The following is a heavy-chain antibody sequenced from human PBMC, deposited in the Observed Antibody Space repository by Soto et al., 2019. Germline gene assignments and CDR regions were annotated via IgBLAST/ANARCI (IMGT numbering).Heavy chain of an antibody. CDR1: GGSISSGCYY. J-gene: IGHJ6*02. CDR2: IYYSGST. V-gene: IGHV4-31*03. Sequence: GPGKTSETLSLTCTVSGGSISSGCYYWSWILQHPGKGLEWIGYIYYSGSTYYNPSLKSRVTISVDTSKNQFSLKLSSVTAADTAVYYCARDEGAAAGPLGVWGQGTTVTVSS. CDR3: ARDEGAAAGPLGV. D-gene: IGHD6-13*01.